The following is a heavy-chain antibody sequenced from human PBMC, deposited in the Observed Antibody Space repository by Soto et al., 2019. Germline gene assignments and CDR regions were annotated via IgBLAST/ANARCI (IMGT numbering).Heavy chain of an antibody. Sequence: SETLSLTCTVSGGSISSSSYYWGWIRQPPGKGLEWIGSIYYSGSTYYNPSLKSRVTISVDTSKNQFSLKLSSVTAADTAVYYCARVLAVAGTREDYYYYGMDVWGQGTTVS. CDR3: ARVLAVAGTREDYYYYGMDV. V-gene: IGHV4-39*01. J-gene: IGHJ6*02. CDR1: GGSISSSSYY. CDR2: IYYSGST. D-gene: IGHD6-19*01.